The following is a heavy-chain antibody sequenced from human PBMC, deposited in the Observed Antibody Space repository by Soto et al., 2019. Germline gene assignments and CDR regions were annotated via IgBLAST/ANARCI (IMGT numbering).Heavy chain of an antibody. CDR1: GFSFRIYW. CDR2: INSDGSNI. V-gene: IGHV3-74*01. J-gene: IGHJ4*02. CDR3: ASSGHYLPFDY. D-gene: IGHD3-22*01. Sequence: DVELVESGGGLVQPGGSLRLSCKTFGFSFRIYWMPWVRQGPGMGLEWVSRINSDGSNIDYADSVKGRFTISRDNAQNTLFLQLNSLGAGDTAVYYCASSGHYLPFDYWGQGTVVTVSS.